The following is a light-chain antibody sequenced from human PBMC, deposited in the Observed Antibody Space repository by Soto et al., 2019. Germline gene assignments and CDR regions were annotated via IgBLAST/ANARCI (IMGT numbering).Light chain of an antibody. V-gene: IGLV2-8*01. CDR1: SSDVCGYNY. CDR3: SAYAGSTVV. Sequence: QSALPQPPSAAGSPGHSVTISCTGTSSDVCGYNYVSWYQQHPGKAPKLMIYEVSKRPSGVPDRFSGSKSGNTASLTVSGLQAEDEADYYCSAYAGSTVVFGGGTTLTVL. CDR2: EVS. J-gene: IGLJ2*01.